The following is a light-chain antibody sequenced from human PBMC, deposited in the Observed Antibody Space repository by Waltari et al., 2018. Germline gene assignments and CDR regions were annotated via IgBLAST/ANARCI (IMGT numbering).Light chain of an antibody. Sequence: HQRASQAPVRVGDEDTKRPSGSPKGFSGSSSGTMATLTISGAQVEDEPDYFCFSTDSSGNHRRVFGGGTKLTVL. CDR3: FSTDSSGNHRRV. V-gene: IGLV3-10*01. J-gene: IGLJ3*02. CDR2: EDT.